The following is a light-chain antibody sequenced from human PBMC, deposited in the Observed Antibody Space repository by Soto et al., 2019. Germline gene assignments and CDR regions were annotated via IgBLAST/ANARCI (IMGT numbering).Light chain of an antibody. Sequence: AVQMTHSPYSLSASVRYRVTITSRPSKGIRNDLGWYQQKPGKAPKLLIYAASSLQSGVPSRFSGSGSGTDFPITISSLQPDAFQTYYCQQYNSYLWTFGQRAK. CDR1: KGIRND. V-gene: IGKV1-6*01. CDR3: QQYNSYLWT. CDR2: AAS. J-gene: IGKJ1*01.